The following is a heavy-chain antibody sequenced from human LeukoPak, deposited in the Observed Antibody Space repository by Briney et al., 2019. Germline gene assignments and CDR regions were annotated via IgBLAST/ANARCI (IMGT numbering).Heavy chain of an antibody. CDR1: GFSFSSFG. CDR3: AKDVKYNWNYIDY. Sequence: GGSLRLSCAASGFSFSSFGMHWVRQAPGKGLEWVAVISYDGSSKYYADSVKGRFTISRDNSKDTLYLQMNSLRAEDTAVYYCAKDVKYNWNYIDYWGQGTLVTVSS. D-gene: IGHD1-20*01. J-gene: IGHJ4*02. CDR2: ISYDGSSK. V-gene: IGHV3-30*18.